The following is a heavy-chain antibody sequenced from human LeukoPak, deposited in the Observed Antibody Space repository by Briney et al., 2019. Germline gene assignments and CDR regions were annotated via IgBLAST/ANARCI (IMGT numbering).Heavy chain of an antibody. D-gene: IGHD3-16*02. CDR1: GGSISSYY. CDR2: IYYSGST. Sequence: SETLSLTCTVSGGSISSYYWSWVRQPPGKGLEWIGYIYYSGSTNYNPSLKSRVTISVDTSKNQFSLKLPSVTAADTAVYYCARHYPLSPPADWGQGNLVTVSS. J-gene: IGHJ4*02. CDR3: ARHYPLSPPAD. V-gene: IGHV4-59*08.